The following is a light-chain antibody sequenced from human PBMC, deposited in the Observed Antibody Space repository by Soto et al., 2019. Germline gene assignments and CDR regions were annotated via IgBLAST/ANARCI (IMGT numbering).Light chain of an antibody. CDR3: QQYGSSGT. V-gene: IGKV3-20*01. Sequence: EIVLTQSPGTLSLSPGERATLSCRASQSVSNNYLAWYQQKPGQAPRLLIYGASNRATGIPDRFSGSGSGTDSTLTISRLEPEDFAVYYCQQYGSSGTFXQGTKVDIK. CDR2: GAS. J-gene: IGKJ1*01. CDR1: QSVSNNY.